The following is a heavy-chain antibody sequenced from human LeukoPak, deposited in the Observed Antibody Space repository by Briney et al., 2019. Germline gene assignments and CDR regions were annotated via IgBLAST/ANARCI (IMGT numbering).Heavy chain of an antibody. J-gene: IGHJ4*02. Sequence: ASVKDSCKASGYTFTGYYMHWVRQAPGQGLEWMGIINPSGGSTRYAQKFQGRVTMTRDTSTSTVYMELSSLRSEDTAVYYCASNPVTTKYFDYWGQGTLVTVSS. D-gene: IGHD4-17*01. CDR3: ASNPVTTKYFDY. CDR1: GYTFTGYY. V-gene: IGHV1-46*01. CDR2: INPSGGST.